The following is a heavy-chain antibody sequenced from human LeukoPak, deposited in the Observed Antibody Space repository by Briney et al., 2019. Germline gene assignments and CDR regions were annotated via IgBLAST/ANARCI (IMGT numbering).Heavy chain of an antibody. V-gene: IGHV3-7*01. J-gene: IGHJ4*02. D-gene: IGHD3-22*01. Sequence: GGSLRLSCAASGFTFSSYWMSWVRQAQGKGLEWVANIKQDGSEKYYVDSVKVRFTISRDNTKNSLYLQMNSLRAEDTAVYYCARDPQVVVKLFGYWGQGTLVTVSS. CDR3: ARDPQVVVKLFGY. CDR1: GFTFSSYW. CDR2: IKQDGSEK.